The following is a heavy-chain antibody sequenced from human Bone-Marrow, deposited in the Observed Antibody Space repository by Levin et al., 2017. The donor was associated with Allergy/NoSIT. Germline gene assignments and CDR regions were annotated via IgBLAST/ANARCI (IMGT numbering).Heavy chain of an antibody. CDR2: ISSDGSTE. Sequence: GESLKISCAASGFTLSSYAMHWVRQSPGKGLEWVAFISSDGSTEYYADSVKGRFTVSRDTSANTLYLQMNSLTTEDSAVYYCAKGLRPYYFKFGMDVWGQGTTVTVSS. CDR3: AKGLRPYYFKFGMDV. V-gene: IGHV3-30*18. J-gene: IGHJ6*02. D-gene: IGHD3-10*01. CDR1: GFTLSSYA.